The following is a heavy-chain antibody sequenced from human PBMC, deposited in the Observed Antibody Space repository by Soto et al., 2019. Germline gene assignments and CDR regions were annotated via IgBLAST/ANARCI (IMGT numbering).Heavy chain of an antibody. V-gene: IGHV3-15*01. J-gene: IGHJ4*02. CDR1: GFTFNNAW. D-gene: IGHD3-22*01. CDR3: PTNTFFHYDSSGYYY. CDR2: IKSKIDGGTT. Sequence: EVQLVESGGGLVKPGGSLRLSCAASGFTFNNAWMSWVRQAPGKGLEWVGRIKSKIDGGTTDYAAPVKGRFTISRDDSKNTLFLEMNSLKTEDTAVYYCPTNTFFHYDSSGYYYWGQGTLVTVSS.